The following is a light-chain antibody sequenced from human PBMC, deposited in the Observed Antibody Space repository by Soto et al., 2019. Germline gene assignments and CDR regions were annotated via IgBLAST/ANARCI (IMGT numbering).Light chain of an antibody. V-gene: IGKV2-28*01. CDR2: LGS. CDR1: QSLLHSIGYNY. J-gene: IGKJ1*01. Sequence: DIVMTQSPLCLPVTPGEAASISCRSSQSLLHSIGYNYLDWYLQKPGQSPQLLIYLGSNRASGVPDRFRGSGSGTDFTLKISRVEAEDVGVYYCMQALQTPWTFGQGTKVEIK. CDR3: MQALQTPWT.